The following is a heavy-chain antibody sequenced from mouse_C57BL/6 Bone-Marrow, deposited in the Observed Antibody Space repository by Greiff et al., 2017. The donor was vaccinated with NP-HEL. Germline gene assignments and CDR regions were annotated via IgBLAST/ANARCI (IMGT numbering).Heavy chain of an antibody. J-gene: IGHJ2*01. CDR2: IDPETGGT. Sequence: VKLMESGAELVRPGASVTLSCKASGYTFTDYEMHWVKQTPVHGLEWIGAIDPETGGTAYNQKFKGKAILTADKSSSTAYMELRSLTSEDSAVYYCTREVRGYWGQGTTLTVSS. CDR1: GYTFTDYE. D-gene: IGHD2-2*01. V-gene: IGHV1-15*01. CDR3: TREVRGY.